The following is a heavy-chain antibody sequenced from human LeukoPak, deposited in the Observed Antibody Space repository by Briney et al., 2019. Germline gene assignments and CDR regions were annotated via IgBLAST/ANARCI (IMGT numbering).Heavy chain of an antibody. CDR1: GFIFSNYA. D-gene: IGHD3/OR15-3a*01. J-gene: IGHJ4*02. CDR3: ANWTPRAPPFDY. CDR2: ISGSGGST. V-gene: IGHV3-23*01. Sequence: PGGSLRLSCAVSGFIFSNYAMNWVRQAPGKGLEWVSAISGSGGSTYYADSVKGRFTISRDNSKNTLYLQMNSLRAEDTAVYYCANWTPRAPPFDYWGQGTLVTVSS.